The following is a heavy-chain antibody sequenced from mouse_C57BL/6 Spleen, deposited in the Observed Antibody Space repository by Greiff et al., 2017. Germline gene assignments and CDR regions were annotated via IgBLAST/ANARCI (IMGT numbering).Heavy chain of an antibody. V-gene: IGHV5-4*01. Sequence: EVQLVESGGGLVKPGGSLKLSCAASGFTFSSYAMSWVRQTPEKRLEWVATISDGGSYTYYPDNVKGRFTISRDNAKNNLYLQMSHLKSEDTAMYYCAREEIGGSSTFAYWGQGTLVTVSA. CDR3: AREEIGGSSTFAY. J-gene: IGHJ3*01. CDR2: ISDGGSYT. D-gene: IGHD1-1*01. CDR1: GFTFSSYA.